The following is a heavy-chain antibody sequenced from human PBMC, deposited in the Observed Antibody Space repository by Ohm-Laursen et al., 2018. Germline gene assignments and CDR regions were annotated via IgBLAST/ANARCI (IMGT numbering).Heavy chain of an antibody. V-gene: IGHV3-33*01. Sequence: SLRLSCAAPGFTFSIYGIHWVRQAPGKGLEWVAVMWANGRDKYYADSVKGRFTVSRDNSKNTVYLQMNSLRAEDTAVYYCARRSITGTTEFDYWGQGTLVTVSS. D-gene: IGHD1-7*01. J-gene: IGHJ4*02. CDR3: ARRSITGTTEFDY. CDR2: MWANGRDK. CDR1: GFTFSIYG.